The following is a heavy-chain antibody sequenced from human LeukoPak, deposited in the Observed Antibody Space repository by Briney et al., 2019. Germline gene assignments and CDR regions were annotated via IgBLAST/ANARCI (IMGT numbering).Heavy chain of an antibody. J-gene: IGHJ4*02. V-gene: IGHV3-23*01. CDR2: ISGSGGST. D-gene: IGHD2-2*01. Sequence: GGSLRLSCAASGFTFSSYAMSWVRQAPGKGLAWVSAISGSGGSTYYADSVKGRFTISRDNSKNTLYLQMNSLRAEDTAVYYCAKDLLGVPAALYFDYWGQGTLVTVSS. CDR1: GFTFSSYA. CDR3: AKDLLGVPAALYFDY.